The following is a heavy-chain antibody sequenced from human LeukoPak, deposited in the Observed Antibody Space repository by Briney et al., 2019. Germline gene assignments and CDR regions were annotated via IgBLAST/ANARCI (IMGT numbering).Heavy chain of an antibody. CDR3: AREKGRGWYYFDY. V-gene: IGHV3-21*01. J-gene: IGHJ4*02. Sequence: GGSLRLSCAAFGFTFSNAWMNWVRQAPGKGPEWVSSISSSSSYIYYADSVKGRFTISRDNAKNSLYLQMNSLRAEDTAVYYCAREKGRGWYYFDYWGQGTLVTVSS. CDR2: ISSSSSYI. CDR1: GFTFSNAW. D-gene: IGHD6-19*01.